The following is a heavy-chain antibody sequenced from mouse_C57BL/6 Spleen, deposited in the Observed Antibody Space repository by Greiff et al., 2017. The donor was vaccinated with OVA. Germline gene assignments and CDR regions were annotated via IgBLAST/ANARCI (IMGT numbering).Heavy chain of an antibody. D-gene: IGHD4-1*01. Sequence: QVQLQQSGPELVKPGASVKISCKASGYAFSSSWMNWVKQRPGKGLEWIGRIYPGDGDTNYNGKFKGKATLTADKSSSTAYMQLSSLTSEDSAVYFCARERGLTGYFDYWGQGTTLTVSS. CDR1: GYAFSSSW. J-gene: IGHJ2*01. CDR3: ARERGLTGYFDY. V-gene: IGHV1-82*01. CDR2: IYPGDGDT.